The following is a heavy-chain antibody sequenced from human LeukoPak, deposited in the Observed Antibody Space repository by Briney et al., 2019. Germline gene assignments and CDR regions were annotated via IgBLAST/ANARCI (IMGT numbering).Heavy chain of an antibody. J-gene: IGHJ5*02. D-gene: IGHD3-22*01. Sequence: SVKVSCKASGGTFSSYAISWVRQAPGQGLEWMGGIIPIFGTANYAQKFQGRVTITTDESSSTAYMELSSLRSEDTAVYYCARDGSDSYYDSSGYTPWGQGTLVTVSS. CDR2: IIPIFGTA. CDR3: ARDGSDSYYDSSGYTP. V-gene: IGHV1-69*05. CDR1: GGTFSSYA.